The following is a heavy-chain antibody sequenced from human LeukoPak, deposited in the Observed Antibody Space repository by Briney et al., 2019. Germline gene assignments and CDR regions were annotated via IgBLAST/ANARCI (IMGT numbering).Heavy chain of an antibody. D-gene: IGHD4-17*01. J-gene: IGHJ4*02. CDR1: GFTFSSYS. V-gene: IGHV3-21*04. Sequence: PGGSLRLSCAASGFTFSSYSMNWVRQAPGKGLEWVSSISSSSSYIYYADSVKGRFTISRDNSKNTLYLQMNSLRAEDTAVYYCAKMDYGDYIDYWGQGTLVTVSS. CDR3: AKMDYGDYIDY. CDR2: ISSSSSYI.